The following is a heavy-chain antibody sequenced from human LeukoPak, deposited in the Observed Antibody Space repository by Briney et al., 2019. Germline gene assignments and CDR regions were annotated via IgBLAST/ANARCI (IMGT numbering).Heavy chain of an antibody. D-gene: IGHD2-2*01. CDR3: AKEPNYCSSTSCYSGYYYGMDV. CDR2: ISYDGSNE. Sequence: GGSLRLSCAASGFTFSSYGMHWVRQAPGKGLEWVAVISYDGSNEYYADSVKGRFTISRDNSKNTLYLQMNSLRAEDTAVYYCAKEPNYCSSTSCYSGYYYGMDVWGQGTTVTVSS. CDR1: GFTFSSYG. V-gene: IGHV3-30*18. J-gene: IGHJ6*02.